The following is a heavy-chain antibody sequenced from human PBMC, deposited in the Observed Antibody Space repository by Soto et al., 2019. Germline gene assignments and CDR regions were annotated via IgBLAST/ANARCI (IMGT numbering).Heavy chain of an antibody. CDR2: INHSGST. V-gene: IGHV4-34*01. D-gene: IGHD4-17*01. Sequence: SETLSLTCAVYGGSFSGYYWSWIRQPPGKGLEWIGEINHSGSTNYNPSLKSRVTISVDTSKNQFSLKLSSVTAADTAVYYCARRRTVTSFDYWGQGTLVTVSS. CDR3: ARRRTVTSFDY. J-gene: IGHJ4*02. CDR1: GGSFSGYY.